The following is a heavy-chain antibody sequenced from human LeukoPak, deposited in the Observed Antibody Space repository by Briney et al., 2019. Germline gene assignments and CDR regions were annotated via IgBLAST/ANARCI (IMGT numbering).Heavy chain of an antibody. D-gene: IGHD5-24*01. CDR1: GFTFSSYA. Sequence: EGSLRLSCAASGFTFSSYAMSWVRQAPGKGLEWVSAISGSGGSTYYADSVKGRFTISRDNSKNTLYLQMNSLRAEDTAVYYCAYMATIEGLFDYWGQGTLVTVSS. CDR2: ISGSGGST. CDR3: AYMATIEGLFDY. V-gene: IGHV3-23*01. J-gene: IGHJ4*02.